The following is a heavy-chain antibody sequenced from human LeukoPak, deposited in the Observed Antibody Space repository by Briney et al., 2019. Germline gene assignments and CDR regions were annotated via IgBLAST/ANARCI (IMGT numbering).Heavy chain of an antibody. CDR2: INPSGGST. D-gene: IGHD3-9*01. V-gene: IGHV1-46*01. CDR1: GYTFTSYY. J-gene: IGHJ4*02. CDR3: ARDLLRYFDWLDY. Sequence: ASVKVSCKASGYTFTSYYMHWVRQAPGQGLEWMGIINPSGGSTSYAQKFQGRVTITRNTSTSTIYMELSSLRSEDTAVYYCARDLLRYFDWLDYWGQGTLVTVSS.